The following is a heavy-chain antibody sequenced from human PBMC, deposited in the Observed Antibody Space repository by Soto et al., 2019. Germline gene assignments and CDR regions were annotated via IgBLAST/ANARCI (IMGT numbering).Heavy chain of an antibody. CDR1: GYTFTSYA. Sequence: QVQLVQSGAEVKKPGASVKVSCKASGYTFTSYAMHWVRQAPGQRLEWMGWINAGNGNTKYSQKFQGRVTITRDTSASTAYMELSGLRSEDTAVYYCAKEGIWFGELFFDYWGQGTLVTVSS. D-gene: IGHD3-10*01. CDR3: AKEGIWFGELFFDY. V-gene: IGHV1-3*01. CDR2: INAGNGNT. J-gene: IGHJ4*02.